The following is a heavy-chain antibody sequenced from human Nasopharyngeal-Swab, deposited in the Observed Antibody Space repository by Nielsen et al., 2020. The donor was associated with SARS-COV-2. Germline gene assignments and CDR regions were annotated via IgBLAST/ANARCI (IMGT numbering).Heavy chain of an antibody. J-gene: IGHJ4*02. CDR2: IAHDASNE. V-gene: IGHV3-30*03. CDR3: ARDAPAHYGAFY. D-gene: IGHD4-17*01. CDR1: GFTFSSFG. Sequence: GESLKISCAASGFTFSSFGMHWVRQAPGKGLEWVAFIAHDASNEYYGDSVKGRFSISRDSSKNTLHLQMDSLRGEDTAVYYCARDAPAHYGAFYWGRGTLVTVSP.